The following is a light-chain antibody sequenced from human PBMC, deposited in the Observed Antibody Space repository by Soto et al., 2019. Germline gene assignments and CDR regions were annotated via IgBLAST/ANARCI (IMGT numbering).Light chain of an antibody. Sequence: EIVLTQSPGTLSLSPGERATLSCRASQSVSSSHLAWYQQKPGQAPRLLVHGASSRATGIPDRFSGSGSGTDFTLSISRLETEDFAVYYCQQYGSSPSTFGQGTKPEIK. CDR3: QQYGSSPST. J-gene: IGKJ2*01. V-gene: IGKV3-20*01. CDR2: GAS. CDR1: QSVSSSH.